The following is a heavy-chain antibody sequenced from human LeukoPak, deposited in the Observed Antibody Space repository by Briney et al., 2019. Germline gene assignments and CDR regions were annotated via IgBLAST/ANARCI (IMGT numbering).Heavy chain of an antibody. Sequence: SETLSLTCAVFGQSFSDHYWSWIRQPPGKGLEWIGEINHGGSTNYNPSLKSRVTISVDTSKNQFSLKLSSVTAADTAVYYCARAGGSGSGRGAFDIWGQGTMVTVSS. CDR2: INHGGST. V-gene: IGHV4-34*01. D-gene: IGHD3-10*01. CDR3: ARAGGSGSGRGAFDI. CDR1: GQSFSDHY. J-gene: IGHJ3*02.